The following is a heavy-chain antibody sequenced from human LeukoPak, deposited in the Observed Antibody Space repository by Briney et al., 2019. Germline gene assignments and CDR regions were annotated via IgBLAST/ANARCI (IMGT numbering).Heavy chain of an antibody. V-gene: IGHV3-30*02. CDR2: IWYDESNK. Sequence: GGSLRLSCAASGFTFSSYGMHWVRQAPGKGLEWVAVIWYDESNKYYADSVKGRFTISRDNSKNTLYLQMNSLRAEDTAVYYCAKDTTGLRYFDWPLGAFDIWGQGTMVTVSS. CDR3: AKDTTGLRYFDWPLGAFDI. D-gene: IGHD3-9*01. CDR1: GFTFSSYG. J-gene: IGHJ3*02.